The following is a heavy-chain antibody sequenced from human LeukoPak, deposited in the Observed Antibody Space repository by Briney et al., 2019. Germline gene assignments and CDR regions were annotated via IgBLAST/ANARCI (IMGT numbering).Heavy chain of an antibody. V-gene: IGHV4-4*02. D-gene: IGHD3-3*01. CDR2: IYHSGST. Sequence: SGTLSLTCAVSGGSISSSNWWSWVRQPPGKGLEWIGEIYHSGSTNYNPSLKSRVTISVDKSKNQFSLKLSSVTAADTAVYYCARGGDVLRFLEWSHPNYYGMDVWGQGTTVTVSS. J-gene: IGHJ6*02. CDR3: ARGGDVLRFLEWSHPNYYGMDV. CDR1: GGSISSSNW.